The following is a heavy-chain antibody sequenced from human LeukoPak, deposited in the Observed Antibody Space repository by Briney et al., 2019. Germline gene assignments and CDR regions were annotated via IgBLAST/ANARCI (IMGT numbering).Heavy chain of an antibody. Sequence: SETLSLTCTVSGGSISSSNWWSWVRQPPGKGLEWIGEIYHSGSTNYNPSLKSRVTISVDKSKNQFSLKLSSVTAADTAVYYCAREIARQRNFDYWGQGTLVTVSS. J-gene: IGHJ4*02. CDR3: AREIARQRNFDY. CDR2: IYHSGST. CDR1: GGSISSSNW. D-gene: IGHD6-25*01. V-gene: IGHV4-4*02.